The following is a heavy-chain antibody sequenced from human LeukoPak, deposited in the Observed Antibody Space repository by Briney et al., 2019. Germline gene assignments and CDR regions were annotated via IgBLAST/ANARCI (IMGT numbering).Heavy chain of an antibody. CDR3: ARDPQPTRKYCSSTSCYIY. J-gene: IGHJ4*02. CDR2: ISGSGGST. Sequence: GGSLRLSCAASGFTFSSYGMSWVRQAPGKGLEWVSAISGSGGSTYYADSVKGRFTISRDNAKNSLYLQMNSLRAEDTAVYYCARDPQPTRKYCSSTSCYIYWGQGTLVTVSS. V-gene: IGHV3-23*01. D-gene: IGHD2-2*02. CDR1: GFTFSSYG.